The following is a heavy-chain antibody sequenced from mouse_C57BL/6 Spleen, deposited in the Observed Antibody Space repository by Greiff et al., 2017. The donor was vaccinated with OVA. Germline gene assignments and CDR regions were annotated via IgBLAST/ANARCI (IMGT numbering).Heavy chain of an antibody. D-gene: IGHD2-4*01. Sequence: EVHLVESGAELVKPGASVKLSCTASGFNIKDYYMHWVKQRSEQGLEWIGRIDPEDGETKYAPKFQGKATITADTSSNTAYLQLSSLTSEDTAVYYCARTKDYDPAYYYAMDYWGQGTSVTVSS. CDR1: GFNIKDYY. CDR3: ARTKDYDPAYYYAMDY. V-gene: IGHV14-2*01. CDR2: IDPEDGET. J-gene: IGHJ4*01.